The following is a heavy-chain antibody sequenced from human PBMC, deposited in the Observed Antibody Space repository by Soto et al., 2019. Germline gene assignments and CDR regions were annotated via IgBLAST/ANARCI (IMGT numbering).Heavy chain of an antibody. CDR1: GFTFSSYS. Sequence: GGSLRLSCAASGFTFSSYSMNWVRQAPGKGLEWVSSISSSSSYIYYADSVKGRFTISRDNAKNSLYLQMNSLRAEDTAVYHCAKRQDDTDYYRFDYWGQGTLVTVSS. V-gene: IGHV3-21*04. D-gene: IGHD3-9*01. J-gene: IGHJ4*02. CDR2: ISSSSSYI. CDR3: AKRQDDTDYYRFDY.